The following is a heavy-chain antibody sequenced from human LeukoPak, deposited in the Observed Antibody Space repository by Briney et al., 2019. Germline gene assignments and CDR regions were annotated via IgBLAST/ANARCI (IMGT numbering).Heavy chain of an antibody. Sequence: GGSLRLSCAASGFTFSSYGMHWVRQAPGKGLEWVAVISYDGSNKYYADSVKGRFTISRDNSKNTLYLQMNSLRAEDTAVYYCAKHWNYHGYWGQGTLVTVSS. D-gene: IGHD1-1*01. CDR1: GFTFSSYG. J-gene: IGHJ4*02. CDR2: ISYDGSNK. V-gene: IGHV3-30*18. CDR3: AKHWNYHGY.